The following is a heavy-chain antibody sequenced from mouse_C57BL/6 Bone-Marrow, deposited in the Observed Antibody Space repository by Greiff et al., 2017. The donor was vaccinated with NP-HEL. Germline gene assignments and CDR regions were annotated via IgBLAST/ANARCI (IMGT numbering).Heavy chain of an antibody. D-gene: IGHD4-1*01. J-gene: IGHJ3*01. V-gene: IGHV1-81*01. Sequence: QVQLQQSGAELARPGASVKLSCKASGYTFTSYGISWVKQRTGQGLEWIGEIYPRSGNTYYNEKFKGKATLTADKSSSTAYMELRSLTSKDSAVYFCARSAGTFAYWGQGTLVTVSA. CDR2: IYPRSGNT. CDR3: ARSAGTFAY. CDR1: GYTFTSYG.